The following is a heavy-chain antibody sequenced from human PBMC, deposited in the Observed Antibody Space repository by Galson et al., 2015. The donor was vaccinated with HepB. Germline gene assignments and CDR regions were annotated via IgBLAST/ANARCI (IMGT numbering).Heavy chain of an antibody. J-gene: IGHJ4*02. D-gene: IGHD6-19*01. Sequence: SVKVSCKVSGYTLSELSMHWVRQAPGKGLEWMGGFDPEDGETIYAQKFQGRVTMTGDTSTDTAYMELSSLRSEDTAVYYCATDRGSGWYPDFDYWGQGTLVTVSS. CDR2: FDPEDGET. CDR3: ATDRGSGWYPDFDY. V-gene: IGHV1-24*01. CDR1: GYTLSELS.